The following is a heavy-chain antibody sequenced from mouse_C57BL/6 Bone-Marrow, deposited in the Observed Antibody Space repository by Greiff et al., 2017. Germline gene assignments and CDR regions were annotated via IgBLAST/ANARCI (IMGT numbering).Heavy chain of an antibody. D-gene: IGHD2-5*01. CDR1: GYTFTSYW. J-gene: IGHJ3*01. CDR3: ARGAYYSNYTWFAY. CDR2: IDPNSGGT. Sequence: QVHVKQPGAELVKPGASVKLSCKASGYTFTSYWMHWVKQRPGRGLEWIGRIDPNSGGTKYNEKFKSKATLTVDKPSSTAYMQLSSLTSEDSAVYYCARGAYYSNYTWFAYWGQGTLVTVSA. V-gene: IGHV1-72*01.